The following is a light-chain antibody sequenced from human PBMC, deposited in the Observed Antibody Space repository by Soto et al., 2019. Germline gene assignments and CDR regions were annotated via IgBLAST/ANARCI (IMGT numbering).Light chain of an antibody. J-gene: IGKJ2*01. Sequence: EIVMTQSPATLSMSPGERATLSCRASQSVSSNLAWYQQKPGQDPRLLIYGTSTRATGIPARFSGSGSGTEFTLTISSLQSEDCAVYYCQQYNNWPPYTFGQGTKLEIK. V-gene: IGKV3-15*01. CDR3: QQYNNWPPYT. CDR1: QSVSSN. CDR2: GTS.